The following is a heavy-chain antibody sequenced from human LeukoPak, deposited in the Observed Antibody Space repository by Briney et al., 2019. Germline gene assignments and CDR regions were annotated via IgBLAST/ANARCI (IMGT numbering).Heavy chain of an antibody. CDR2: INSYGSST. Sequence: PGGSLRLSCAASGFTFSSYWMHWVRQAPGKGLVWVSRINSYGSSTSYADSVKGRFTISRDNAKNTLYVQKNSLRAEDTAVYYCARDRGGSSGYYYYYYMDVWGKGTTVTVSS. D-gene: IGHD3-22*01. J-gene: IGHJ6*03. V-gene: IGHV3-74*01. CDR1: GFTFSSYW. CDR3: ARDRGGSSGYYYYYYMDV.